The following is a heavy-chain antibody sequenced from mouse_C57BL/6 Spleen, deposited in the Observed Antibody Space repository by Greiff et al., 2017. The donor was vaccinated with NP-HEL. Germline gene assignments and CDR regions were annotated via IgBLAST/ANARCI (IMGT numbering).Heavy chain of an antibody. CDR3: ARGYGSSLWFAY. J-gene: IGHJ3*01. D-gene: IGHD1-1*01. V-gene: IGHV5-17*01. Sequence: EVKLMESGGGLVKPGGSLKLSCAASGFTFSDYGMHWVRQAPEKGLEWVAYISSGSSTIYYADTVKGRFTISRDNAKNTLFLQMTSLRSEDTAMYYCARGYGSSLWFAYWGQGTLVTVSA. CDR1: GFTFSDYG. CDR2: ISSGSSTI.